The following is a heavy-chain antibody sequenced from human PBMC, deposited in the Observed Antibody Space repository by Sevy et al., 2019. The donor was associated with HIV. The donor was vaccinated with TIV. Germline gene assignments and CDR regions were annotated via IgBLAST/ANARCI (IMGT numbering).Heavy chain of an antibody. V-gene: IGHV4-59*13. Sequence: SETLSRTCTVSGGSISSYYRSWIRQPPGKGLEWIGYIYYSGSTNYNPSLKSRVTISVDTSKNQFSLKLSSVSAADTAVYYCARDSGGHDYWGQGTLVTVSS. CDR1: GGSISSYY. J-gene: IGHJ4*02. D-gene: IGHD2-15*01. CDR3: ARDSGGHDY. CDR2: IYYSGST.